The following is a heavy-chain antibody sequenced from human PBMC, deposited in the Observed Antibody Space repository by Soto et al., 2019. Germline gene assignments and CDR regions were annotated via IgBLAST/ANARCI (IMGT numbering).Heavy chain of an antibody. CDR3: ARVIAEAHPNDYGDNVWHAFDV. V-gene: IGHV1-69*01. Sequence: QVQLVQSGAEVKKPGSSVKVSCKASGGTFSSFAISWIRQAPGQGLAWMGGITPIFRTANYAQNFQGRVTIIADESTSTVYMELSSLRSEDTAVYYCARVIAEAHPNDYGDNVWHAFDVWGQGTMVSVSS. D-gene: IGHD4-17*01. CDR2: ITPIFRTA. CDR1: GGTFSSFA. J-gene: IGHJ3*01.